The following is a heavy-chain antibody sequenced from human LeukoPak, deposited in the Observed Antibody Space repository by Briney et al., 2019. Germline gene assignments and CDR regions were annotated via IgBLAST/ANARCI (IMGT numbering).Heavy chain of an antibody. V-gene: IGHV3-21*04. D-gene: IGHD1-26*01. CDR2: ISTGSTYR. Sequence: GGSLRLSCAASGFTFSDYGMNWVRQAPGKGLEWVSFISTGSTYRYYADSLKGRFIISRDNSKNTLYLQINSLRAEDTAVYYCAKDQSESGSDSWFDPWGQGTLVTVSS. CDR3: AKDQSESGSDSWFDP. J-gene: IGHJ5*02. CDR1: GFTFSDYG.